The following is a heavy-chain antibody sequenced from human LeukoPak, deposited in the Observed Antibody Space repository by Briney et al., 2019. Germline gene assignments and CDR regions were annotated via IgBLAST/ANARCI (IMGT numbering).Heavy chain of an antibody. D-gene: IGHD2-15*01. V-gene: IGHV3-23*01. CDR3: AKVFASCSGGSCYPDYFDY. CDR1: GFTFSSYA. J-gene: IGHJ4*02. CDR2: ISGGGGST. Sequence: GGTLRLPCAASGFTFSSYAMSWVRQAPGKGLEWVSAISGGGGSTYYADSVKGRFTISRDNSKNTLYLQMNSLRAEDTAVYYCAKVFASCSGGSCYPDYFDYWGQGTLVTVSS.